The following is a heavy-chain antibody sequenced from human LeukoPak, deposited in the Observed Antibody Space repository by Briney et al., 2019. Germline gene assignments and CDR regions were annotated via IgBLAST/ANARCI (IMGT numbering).Heavy chain of an antibody. CDR3: ARVSDDGRTAQVDY. V-gene: IGHV3-21*01. J-gene: IGHJ4*02. CDR2: ISSSSSYI. Sequence: GGSLRLSCAASGFTFSSYSMNWVRQAPGKGLEWVSSISSSSSYIYYADSVKGRFTISRDNAKNSLYLQMNSLRAEDTAVYYCARVSDDGRTAQVDYWGQGTLVTVSS. CDR1: GFTFSSYS. D-gene: IGHD1-1*01.